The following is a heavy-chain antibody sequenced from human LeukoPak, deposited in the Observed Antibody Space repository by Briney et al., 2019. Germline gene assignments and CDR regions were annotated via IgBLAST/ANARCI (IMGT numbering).Heavy chain of an antibody. Sequence: ASVKVSCKASGYTFTSYGISWVRQAPGQGLEWMGWISAYNGNTNYAQKLQGRVTMTTDTSTSTAYMELRSPRSDDTAVYYCARVVSYDFWSGSNWFDPWGQGTLVTVSS. CDR3: ARVVSYDFWSGSNWFDP. V-gene: IGHV1-18*01. CDR2: ISAYNGNT. J-gene: IGHJ5*02. CDR1: GYTFTSYG. D-gene: IGHD3-3*01.